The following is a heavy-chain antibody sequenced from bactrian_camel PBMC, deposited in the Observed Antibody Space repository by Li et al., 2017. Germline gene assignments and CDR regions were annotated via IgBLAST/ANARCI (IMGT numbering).Heavy chain of an antibody. J-gene: IGHJ4*01. Sequence: VQLVESGGGSVQAGGSLTLSCVATEYTYNSYCMAWFRQSPHTPWLERERVARIGIDGTTTYADSVKGRFTISRDNAKNTWYLQLNNLEPADTAMYYCAAAVGHASDGCLSGSRSTYNYWGQGTQVTVS. CDR3: AAAVGHASDGCLSGSRSTYNY. CDR1: EYTYNSYC. CDR2: IGIDGTT. V-gene: IGHV3S63*01. D-gene: IGHD1*01.